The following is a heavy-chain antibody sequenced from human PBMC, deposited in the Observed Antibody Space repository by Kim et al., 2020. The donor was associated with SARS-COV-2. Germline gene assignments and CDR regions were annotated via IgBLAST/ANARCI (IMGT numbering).Heavy chain of an antibody. CDR1: GYNFNDYF. V-gene: IGHV1-2*02. CDR3: ARGPTWATDY. Sequence: ASVKVSCKATGYNFNDYFMHRVRQAPGQGFEWMGWVNPKDGGTNFAQKFQDRVFMTRDSSINTAYMELSRLRSDDTAVYFCARGPTWATDYWGQGTLVAV. CDR2: VNPKDGGT. D-gene: IGHD5-12*01. J-gene: IGHJ4*02.